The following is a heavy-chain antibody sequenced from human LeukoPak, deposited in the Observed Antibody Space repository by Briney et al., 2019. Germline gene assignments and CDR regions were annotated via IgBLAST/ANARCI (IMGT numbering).Heavy chain of an antibody. J-gene: IGHJ4*02. D-gene: IGHD3-22*01. CDR3: ARGGYHYYDSSGYYYESFYFDY. CDR2: ISAYNGNT. V-gene: IGHV1-18*01. CDR1: GYTFTSYG. Sequence: EASVKVSCKASGYTFTSYGISWVRQAPGQGLEWMGWISAYNGNTNYAQKLQGRVTMTTDTSTSTAYMELRSLRSDDTAVYYCARGGYHYYDSSGYYYESFYFDYWGQGTLVTVSS.